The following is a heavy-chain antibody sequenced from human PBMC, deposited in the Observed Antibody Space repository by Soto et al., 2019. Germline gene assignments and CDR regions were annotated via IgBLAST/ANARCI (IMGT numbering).Heavy chain of an antibody. V-gene: IGHV4-61*01. J-gene: IGHJ4*02. CDR2: VYYSGTT. CDR3: ARTTAVPNTLRSIYCFDY. D-gene: IGHD4-17*01. Sequence: SETLSLTCSVSGGSVSDKTYYWSWIRQPPGKRLEWIGYVYYSGTTNYNPSLKSRVTISVDLSKNRFSLRLSSVTTADTALYYCARTTAVPNTLRSIYCFDYWGQGTLVTVSS. CDR1: GGSVSDKTYY.